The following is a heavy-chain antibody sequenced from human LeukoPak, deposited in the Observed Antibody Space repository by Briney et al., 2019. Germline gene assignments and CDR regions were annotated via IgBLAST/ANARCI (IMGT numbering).Heavy chain of an antibody. CDR3: ARAPRGGYSGSYLDY. D-gene: IGHD1-26*01. J-gene: IGHJ4*02. CDR1: GFSISSFW. CDR2: IKEDGSEK. V-gene: IGHV3-7*01. Sequence: PGGSLRLSCAASGFSISSFWMGWVRQAPGKGLQWVAHIKEDGSEKRYVDSVKGRFTISRDSTSLYLQMNSLRAEDTAVYYCARAPRGGYSGSYLDYWGQGTLVTVSS.